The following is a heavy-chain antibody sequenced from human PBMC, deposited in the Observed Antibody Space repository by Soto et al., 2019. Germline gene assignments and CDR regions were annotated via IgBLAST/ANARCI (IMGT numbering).Heavy chain of an antibody. CDR3: ARDPGYCSSTSCYDYGMDV. J-gene: IGHJ6*02. V-gene: IGHV3-33*01. Sequence: PGGSLRLSCAASGFTFSSYGMHWVRQAPGKGLEWVAVIWYDGSNKYYADSVKGRFTISRDNSKNTLYLQMNSLRAEDTAVYYCARDPGYCSSTSCYDYGMDVWGQGTTVTVSS. CDR2: IWYDGSNK. D-gene: IGHD2-2*01. CDR1: GFTFSSYG.